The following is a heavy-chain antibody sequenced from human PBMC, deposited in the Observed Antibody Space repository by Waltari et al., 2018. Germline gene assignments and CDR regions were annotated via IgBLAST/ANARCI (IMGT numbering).Heavy chain of an antibody. Sequence: EVQLVESGGGLVQPGGSLRLSCVASGFTFSSYFMSWLRQAPGKGMEWVANIKQDGSDKYYVDSVKGLFTISRDNAENSLSLQMNSLRAEDTAVYYCARYVRPIYYMDVWGKGTTVTVSS. CDR3: ARYVRPIYYMDV. D-gene: IGHD3-10*02. CDR1: GFTFSSYF. V-gene: IGHV3-7*04. CDR2: IKQDGSDK. J-gene: IGHJ6*03.